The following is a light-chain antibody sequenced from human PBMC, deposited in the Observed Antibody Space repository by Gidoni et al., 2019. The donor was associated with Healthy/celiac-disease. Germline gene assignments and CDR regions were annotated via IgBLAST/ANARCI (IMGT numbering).Light chain of an antibody. V-gene: IGLV1-40*01. CDR3: QSYDSSLSGYV. J-gene: IGLJ1*01. CDR1: SSNNGAGYD. CDR2: GNS. Sequence: QPVLTKPPSGSGDPGKRVTSACTGSSSNNGAGYDVPWYQQLPGTAPKLLIYGNSNRPSGCPDRFSGSMSGTSASLAITGLRAEDAADYYCQSYDSSLSGYVFGTGTQVTVL.